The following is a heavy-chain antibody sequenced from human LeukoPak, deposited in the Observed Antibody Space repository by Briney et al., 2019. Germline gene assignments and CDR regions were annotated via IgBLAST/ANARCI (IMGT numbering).Heavy chain of an antibody. CDR3: ARSTVTTSWDFDI. CDR1: GYTFTGYY. D-gene: IGHD4-17*01. V-gene: IGHV1-2*04. Sequence: GASVTVSCKASGYTFTGYYMHWVRQAPGQTLEWMGWINPNSGGTNYAQKFQGWVTMTRDTSISTAYMELSRLRSDDTAVYYCARSTVTTSWDFDIWGQGTMVTVSS. J-gene: IGHJ3*02. CDR2: INPNSGGT.